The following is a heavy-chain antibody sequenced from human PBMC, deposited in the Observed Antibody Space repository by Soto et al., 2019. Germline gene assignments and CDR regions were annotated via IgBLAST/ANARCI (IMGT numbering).Heavy chain of an antibody. CDR1: GYTFTSYY. CDR3: AREEGGYCRGGSCKQLRYFQH. CDR2: INPSGGST. J-gene: IGHJ1*01. Sequence: ASVKVSGKASGYTFTSYYMHCVRQAPGQGLEWMGIINPSGGSTSYAQKFQGRVTMTRDTSTSTVYMELSSLRSEDTAVYYCAREEGGYCRGGSCKQLRYFQHWEQGTLVFVSS. V-gene: IGHV1-46*01. D-gene: IGHD2-15*01.